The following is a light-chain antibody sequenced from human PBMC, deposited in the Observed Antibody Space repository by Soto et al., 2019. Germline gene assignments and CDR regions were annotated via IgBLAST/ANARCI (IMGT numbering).Light chain of an antibody. CDR3: SSYRTGGSYV. CDR2: EVI. J-gene: IGLJ1*01. CDR1: SSDVGGYEY. Sequence: QSVLTQPASVSGSPGQSITISCTGTSSDVGGYEYVSWYQQYPGKAPKLMIYEVIDRPAGAPRRFSGSKSGNTASLTITGLQAEEEADYYCSSYRTGGSYVFGTGTKVTVL. V-gene: IGLV2-14*01.